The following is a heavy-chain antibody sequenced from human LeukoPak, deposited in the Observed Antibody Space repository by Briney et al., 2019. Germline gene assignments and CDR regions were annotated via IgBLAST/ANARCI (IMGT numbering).Heavy chain of an antibody. CDR2: IKEDGSEK. Sequence: GGSLRLSCAASGFTFSRYWMTWVRQAPGKGLEWVANIKEDGSEKYYVDSVKGRFTISRDNAKNSLYLQMNSLRAEDTAVYYCARDLARYYDILTGYYNVGYWGQGTLVTVSS. CDR3: ARDLARYYDILTGYYNVGY. J-gene: IGHJ4*02. CDR1: GFTFSRYW. D-gene: IGHD3-9*01. V-gene: IGHV3-7*01.